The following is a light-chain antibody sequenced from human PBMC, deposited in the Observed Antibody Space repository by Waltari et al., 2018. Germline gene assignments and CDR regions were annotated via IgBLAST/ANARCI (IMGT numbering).Light chain of an antibody. CDR3: CSYAGSTTWL. V-gene: IGLV2-23*02. CDR1: NSDVGHYNL. J-gene: IGLJ2*01. Sequence: QSALTQPASVSGSPGQSITISCTGSNSDVGHYNLVSWYQQPPGKAPKLLLYEVNQRPSGVSSRFSGSKSGITASLTISGLQAEDEADFYCCSYAGSTTWLFGGGTRLTVL. CDR2: EVN.